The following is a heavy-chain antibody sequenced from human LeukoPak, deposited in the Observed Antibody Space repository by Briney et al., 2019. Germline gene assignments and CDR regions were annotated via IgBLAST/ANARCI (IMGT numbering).Heavy chain of an antibody. CDR1: GFTFTNAW. CDR3: TTGWLDP. Sequence: PGGSLRLSCAASGFTFTNAWMSWVRQAPGKGLEWVGRIKRKTEGGTTDYAAPVKGRFTISRDDSENTLYLQMNSLKIEDTAVYYCTTGWLDPWGQGTLVTVSS. J-gene: IGHJ5*02. V-gene: IGHV3-15*01. CDR2: IKRKTEGGTT.